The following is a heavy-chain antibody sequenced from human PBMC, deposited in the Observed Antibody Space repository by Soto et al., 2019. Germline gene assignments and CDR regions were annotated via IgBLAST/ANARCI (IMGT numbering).Heavy chain of an antibody. V-gene: IGHV1-69*01. CDR1: GGTLSNYA. CDR2: VIPIFSIM. CDR3: ARGRTIFGVVNFDY. J-gene: IGHJ4*02. Sequence: QVQLVQSGAEVKKPGSSVKVSCKASGGTLSNYAIAWVRLAPGQGLEGVGGVIPIFSIMKYAQKFQDRVTFTADDSTNTAYMELSSLTSEDTAVYYCARGRTIFGVVNFDYWGQGTLVTVSS. D-gene: IGHD3-3*01.